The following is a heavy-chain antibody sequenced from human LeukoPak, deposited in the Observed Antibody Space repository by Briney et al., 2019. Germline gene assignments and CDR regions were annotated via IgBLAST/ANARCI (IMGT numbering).Heavy chain of an antibody. CDR2: LSYDGNNK. D-gene: IGHD3-16*01. Sequence: GGSLRLSCAASGFIFSSYAMHWVRQAPGKGLEWVAILSYDGNNKYYTDSVKGRFTISRDNSKNALYLQMNSLRAEDTAVYYCARDKDYVRYYYMDVWGKGTTVTVSS. V-gene: IGHV3-30*04. CDR1: GFIFSSYA. CDR3: ARDKDYVRYYYMDV. J-gene: IGHJ6*03.